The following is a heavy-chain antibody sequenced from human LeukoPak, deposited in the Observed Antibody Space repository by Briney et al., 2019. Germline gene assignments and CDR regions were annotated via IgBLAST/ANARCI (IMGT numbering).Heavy chain of an antibody. CDR3: AREGAYGSSSDY. Sequence: ASVKVSCKASGYTFTGYYMHWVRQAPGQGLEWMGWINPNSGGTNYAQKFQGWVTMTRDTSISTAYMELSRLRSDDTAVYYCAREGAYGSSSDYWGQGTLVTVSS. J-gene: IGHJ4*02. D-gene: IGHD6-6*01. V-gene: IGHV1-2*04. CDR1: GYTFTGYY. CDR2: INPNSGGT.